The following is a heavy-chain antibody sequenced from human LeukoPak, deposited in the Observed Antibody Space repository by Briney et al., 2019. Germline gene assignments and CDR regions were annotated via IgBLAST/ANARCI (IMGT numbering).Heavy chain of an antibody. CDR1: GGSISSGSYY. CDR2: IYTSGST. J-gene: IGHJ4*02. CDR3: ASLYSGYDLSDY. V-gene: IGHV4-61*02. D-gene: IGHD5-12*01. Sequence: SETLSLTCTVSGGSISSGSYYWSWIRQPAGKGLDWIGRIYTSGSTNYNPSLKSRITISVDTSKNQFSLKLSSVTAADTAVYYCASLYSGYDLSDYWGQGTLVTVSS.